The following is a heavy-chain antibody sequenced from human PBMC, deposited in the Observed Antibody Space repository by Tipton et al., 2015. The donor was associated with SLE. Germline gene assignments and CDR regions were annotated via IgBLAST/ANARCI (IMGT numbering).Heavy chain of an antibody. CDR2: INHSGST. Sequence: TLSLTCAVYGGSFSGYYWSWIRQPPGKGLEWIGEINHSGSTNYNPSLKSRVTISVDTSKNQFSLKLSSVTAADTAVYYCARGGYGDYSVLPAFDIWGQGTMVTVSS. CDR3: ARGGYGDYSVLPAFDI. J-gene: IGHJ3*02. V-gene: IGHV4-34*01. CDR1: GGSFSGYY. D-gene: IGHD4-17*01.